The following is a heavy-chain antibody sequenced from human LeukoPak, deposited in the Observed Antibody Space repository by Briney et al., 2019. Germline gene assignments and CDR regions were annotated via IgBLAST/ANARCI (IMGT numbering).Heavy chain of an antibody. J-gene: IGHJ4*02. CDR2: ISGSDGST. CDR1: GFTFSSYS. D-gene: IGHD5-24*01. Sequence: GGSLRLSCAASGFTFSSYSMNWARQAPGKGLEWVSGISGSDGSTDYADSVKGRFTIARDNSKNTLYLQMNSLRAEDTALYYCAKERRDGYNNGLDYWGQGTLVTVSS. V-gene: IGHV3-23*01. CDR3: AKERRDGYNNGLDY.